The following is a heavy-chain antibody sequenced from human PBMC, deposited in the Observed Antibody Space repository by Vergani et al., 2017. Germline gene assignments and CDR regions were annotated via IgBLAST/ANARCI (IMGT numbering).Heavy chain of an antibody. V-gene: IGHV1-2*02. Sequence: QVPLVQSGSELKKPGASVKVSCKASGYTFTGYYMHWVRQAPGQGLEWMGWINPNSGGTNYAQKFQGRVTMTRDTSISTAYMELSRLRSDDTAVYYCARVVRDIVVVPAPMDVWGKGTTVTVSS. CDR3: ARVVRDIVVVPAPMDV. J-gene: IGHJ6*04. D-gene: IGHD2-2*01. CDR1: GYTFTGYY. CDR2: INPNSGGT.